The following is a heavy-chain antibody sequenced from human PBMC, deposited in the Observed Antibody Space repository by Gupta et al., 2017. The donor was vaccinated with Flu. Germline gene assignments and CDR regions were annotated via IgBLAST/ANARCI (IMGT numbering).Heavy chain of an antibody. V-gene: IGHV1-69-2*01. CDR2: IDPEDGEK. Sequence: EVQLVQSGAEVKKPGATVKISCMVSGYTFTDYYMHWVQQAPGKGLEWMGLIDPEDGEKRDAEKVQGRVTIKADTSTETAFMELSRLRSEETAVFYCATEGAGSSGLVYGGQGTLVTVSS. CDR3: ATEGAGSSGLVY. CDR1: GYTFTDYY. J-gene: IGHJ4*02. D-gene: IGHD6-19*01.